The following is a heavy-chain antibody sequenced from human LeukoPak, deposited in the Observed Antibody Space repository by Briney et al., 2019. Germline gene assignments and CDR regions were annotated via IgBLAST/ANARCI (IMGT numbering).Heavy chain of an antibody. CDR2: VDNSAIT. Sequence: SETLSLTCTVSGGSFSGFYWSWIRQPPGKGLEWIGYVDNSAITYTNPSLKSRVTIFLDTSKKQVSLKLSSVTAADTAVYFCARHGGRYSFDYWGQGTLVTASS. V-gene: IGHV4-59*08. CDR1: GGSFSGFY. J-gene: IGHJ4*02. D-gene: IGHD3-16*01. CDR3: ARHGGRYSFDY.